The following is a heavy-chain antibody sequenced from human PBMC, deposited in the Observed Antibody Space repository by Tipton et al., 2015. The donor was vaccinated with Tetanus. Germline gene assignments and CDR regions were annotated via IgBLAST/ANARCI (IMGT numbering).Heavy chain of an antibody. V-gene: IGHV1-2*02. CDR1: GYIFTGYF. D-gene: IGHD2-2*01. J-gene: IGHJ4*02. CDR2: INPNTDDT. Sequence: QLVQSGPEVRQPGASVRVSCKASGYIFTGYFIHWVRQAPGKGPEWMGWINPNTDDTNFAQKFQGRVTMTRDKSISTAYMELSGLRSDDTAVYFCTRGSSRQLPFDKWGQGSLIRVSS. CDR3: TRGSSRQLPFDK.